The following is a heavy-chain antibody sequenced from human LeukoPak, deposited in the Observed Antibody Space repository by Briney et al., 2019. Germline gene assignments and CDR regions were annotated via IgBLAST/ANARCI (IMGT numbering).Heavy chain of an antibody. Sequence: TSETLSLTCTVSGDSFSSYHWRWLRQPPGKGLEWIGYISSSGSTSYNPSLETRLTISVDTSKNQFSLKLSSVTAADTAVYYCARVGRGDHTWGSYYCDHWGQGTLVSVSS. D-gene: IGHD3-16*01. V-gene: IGHV4-59*01. J-gene: IGHJ4*02. CDR1: GDSFSSYH. CDR2: ISSSGST. CDR3: ARVGRGDHTWGSYYCDH.